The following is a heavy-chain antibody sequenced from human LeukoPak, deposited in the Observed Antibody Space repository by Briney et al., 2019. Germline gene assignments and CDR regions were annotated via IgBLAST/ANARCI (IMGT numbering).Heavy chain of an antibody. CDR1: GGIFSSYA. D-gene: IGHD3-22*01. V-gene: IGHV1-69*05. Sequence: SVKVSCKASGGIFSSYAISWVRQAPGQGLEWMGGIIPIFGTANYAQKFQGRVTITTDESTSTAYMELSSLRSEDTAVYYCASWGYYYDSSVGFDIWGQGTMVTVSS. CDR3: ASWGYYYDSSVGFDI. CDR2: IIPIFGTA. J-gene: IGHJ3*02.